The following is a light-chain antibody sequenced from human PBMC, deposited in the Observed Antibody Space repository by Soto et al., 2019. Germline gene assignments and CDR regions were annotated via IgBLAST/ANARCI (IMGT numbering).Light chain of an antibody. J-gene: IGKJ1*01. CDR2: GAS. Sequence: EIVLTQSPGTLSLSPGERATLSCRASQTISSNYLAWYQQKPGQAPSLLIYGASSRATGIPDRFSGSGSGTDFNLTISRLEPEDSAIYYCQQYVGWTFGQGTKVEIK. V-gene: IGKV3-20*01. CDR1: QTISSNY. CDR3: QQYVGWT.